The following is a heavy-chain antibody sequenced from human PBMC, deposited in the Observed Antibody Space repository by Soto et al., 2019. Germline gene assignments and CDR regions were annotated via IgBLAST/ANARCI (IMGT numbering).Heavy chain of an antibody. Sequence: SETLSLTCTVSGGSISSYYWSWIRQPPGKGLEWIGYIYYSGSTNYNPSLKSRVTISVDTSKNQFSLKLSSVTAADTAVYYCARVGPSGGDYDAAWGQGTLVTVSS. J-gene: IGHJ4*02. CDR3: ARVGPSGGDYDAA. CDR1: GGSISSYY. V-gene: IGHV4-59*01. CDR2: IYYSGST. D-gene: IGHD4-17*01.